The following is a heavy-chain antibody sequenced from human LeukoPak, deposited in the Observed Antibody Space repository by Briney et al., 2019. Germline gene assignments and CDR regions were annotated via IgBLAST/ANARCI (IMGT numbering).Heavy chain of an antibody. CDR2: IVVGSGNT. V-gene: IGHV1-58*02. J-gene: IGHJ4*02. CDR1: GFTFASST. Sequence: SVKVSCKASGFTFASSTMQWVRQARGQRLEWIGWIVVGSGNTNYALKFQERVTITRDMSTSTAYMELSTLRSEDTAVYYCAADPDSSGWYGGGDYWGQGTLVTVSS. D-gene: IGHD6-19*01. CDR3: AADPDSSGWYGGGDY.